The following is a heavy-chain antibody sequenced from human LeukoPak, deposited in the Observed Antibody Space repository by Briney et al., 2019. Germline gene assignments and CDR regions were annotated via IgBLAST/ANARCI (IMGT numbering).Heavy chain of an antibody. V-gene: IGHV3-21*01. Sequence: AGGSLRLSCAASGFTFSSYGMNWVRQAPGKGLEWVSSISSSSSYIYYADSVKGRFTISRDNAKNSLYLQMNSLRAEDTAVYYCARDRISRITMVRGVIDYWGQGTLVTVSS. J-gene: IGHJ4*02. CDR1: GFTFSSYG. CDR3: ARDRISRITMVRGVIDY. D-gene: IGHD3-10*01. CDR2: ISSSSSYI.